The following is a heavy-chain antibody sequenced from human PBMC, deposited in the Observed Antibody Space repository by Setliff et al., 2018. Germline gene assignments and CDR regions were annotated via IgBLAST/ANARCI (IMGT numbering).Heavy chain of an antibody. V-gene: IGHV3-11*04. D-gene: IGHD4-17*01. J-gene: IGHJ4*02. CDR1: EFTFSDYY. Sequence: GESLTISCAASEFTFSDYYMSWIRQAPGKGLEWVSYITGSGTTTYYADSVRGRFTISRDNTKNSLYLQMNSLRADDTAVYYCARMGDYDPYYFDFWGQGTLVTVSS. CDR2: ITGSGTTT. CDR3: ARMGDYDPYYFDF.